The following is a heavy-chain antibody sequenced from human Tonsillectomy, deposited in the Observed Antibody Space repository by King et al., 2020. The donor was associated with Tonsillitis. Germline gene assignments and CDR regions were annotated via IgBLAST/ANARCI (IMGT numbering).Heavy chain of an antibody. CDR3: AKPKSTSSLDFLIDY. Sequence: VQLVESGGGVVQPGRSLRLSCAASGLTLSSYGMHWVRQAPGKGLEWVAVISNDGSYEKYADSGKGRITISRDNSKKTLYLQMNTLRTKDTAVYYCAKPKSTSSLDFLIDYGGQGTLVTVSS. CDR2: ISNDGSYE. D-gene: IGHD3/OR15-3a*01. J-gene: IGHJ4*02. CDR1: GLTLSSYG. V-gene: IGHV3-30*18.